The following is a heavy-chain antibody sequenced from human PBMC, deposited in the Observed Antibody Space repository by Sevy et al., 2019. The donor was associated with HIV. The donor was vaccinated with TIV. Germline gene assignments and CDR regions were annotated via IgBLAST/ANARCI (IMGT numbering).Heavy chain of an antibody. J-gene: IGHJ4*02. V-gene: IGHV3-7*01. CDR3: AHETIGRFDS. Sequence: GGSLRLSCAASGFTFSVYWMNWVRQAPGKGLEWVANIKGDGGDKHYVDSVEGRFTISRDNGKNLLYLQMNSLRVEDTAVYYCAHETIGRFDSWGQGTLVTVSS. CDR2: IKGDGGDK. D-gene: IGHD1-26*01. CDR1: GFTFSVYW.